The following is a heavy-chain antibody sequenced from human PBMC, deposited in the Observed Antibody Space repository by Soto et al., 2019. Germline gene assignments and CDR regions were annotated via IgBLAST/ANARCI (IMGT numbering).Heavy chain of an antibody. CDR2: ISSNGGST. D-gene: IGHD3-10*01. V-gene: IGHV3-64*01. CDR3: ARDLNPYYGSGRGYMDV. J-gene: IGHJ6*03. CDR1: GFTFSSYA. Sequence: GGSLRLSCAASGFTFSSYAMHWVRQAPGKGLEYVSAISSNGGSTYYANSVKGRFTISRDNSKNTLYLQMGSLRAEDMAVYYCARDLNPYYGSGRGYMDVWGKGTTVTVSS.